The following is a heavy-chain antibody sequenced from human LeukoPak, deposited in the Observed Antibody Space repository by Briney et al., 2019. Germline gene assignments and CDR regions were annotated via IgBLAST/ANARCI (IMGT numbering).Heavy chain of an antibody. CDR1: GFTFSSYS. V-gene: IGHV3-23*01. J-gene: IGHJ6*02. CDR3: AKWKEEDYYYGMDV. CDR2: ISGSGGST. D-gene: IGHD1-1*01. Sequence: GGSLRLSCAASGFTFSSYSMNWVRQAPGKGLEWVSAISGSGGSTYYADSVKGRFTISRDNSQNTLYLQMNSLRAEDTAVYYCAKWKEEDYYYGMDVWGQGTTVTVSS.